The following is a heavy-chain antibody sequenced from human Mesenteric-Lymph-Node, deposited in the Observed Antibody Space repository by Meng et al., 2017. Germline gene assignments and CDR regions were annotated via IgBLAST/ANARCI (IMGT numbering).Heavy chain of an antibody. Sequence: GGSLRLSCAASGFTVSSHYMSGVRQAPGKGREWVSVIYSGGSTYYADSVKGRFNISRHNPKNTLYLQMNGLRAEDTAGYYCARGTSQFYYWGQGTRVTGCS. J-gene: IGHJ4*02. CDR2: IYSGGST. CDR1: GFTVSSHY. D-gene: IGHD2-8*01. V-gene: IGHV3-53*01. CDR3: ARGTSQFYY.